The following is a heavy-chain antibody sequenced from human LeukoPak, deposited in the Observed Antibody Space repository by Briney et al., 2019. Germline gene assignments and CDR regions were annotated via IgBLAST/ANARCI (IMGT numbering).Heavy chain of an antibody. J-gene: IGHJ4*02. Sequence: ASVKVSCKASGYTFTSYYMHWVRQAPGQGLEWMGWISAYNGNTNYAQKLQGRVTMTTDTSTSTAYMELRSLRSDDTAVYYCARRYYDILTGYLYYFDYWGQGTLVTVSS. V-gene: IGHV1-18*04. CDR1: GYTFTSYY. CDR3: ARRYYDILTGYLYYFDY. D-gene: IGHD3-9*01. CDR2: ISAYNGNT.